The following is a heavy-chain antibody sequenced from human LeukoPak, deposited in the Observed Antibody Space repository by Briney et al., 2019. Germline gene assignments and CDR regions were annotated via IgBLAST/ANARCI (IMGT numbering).Heavy chain of an antibody. D-gene: IGHD1-26*01. CDR3: AKVYGGSYGFDAFDI. CDR1: GFTFSSYA. V-gene: IGHV3-23*01. Sequence: GGSLRLSCAASGFTFSSYAMSWVRQAPGTGLEWVSAISGSGGSTYYADSVKGRFTISRDNSKNTLYLQMNSLRAEDTAVYYCAKVYGGSYGFDAFDIWGQGTMVTVSS. J-gene: IGHJ3*02. CDR2: ISGSGGST.